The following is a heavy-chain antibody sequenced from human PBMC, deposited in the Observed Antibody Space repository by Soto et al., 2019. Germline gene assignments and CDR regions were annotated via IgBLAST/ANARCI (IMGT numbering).Heavy chain of an antibody. V-gene: IGHV3-30*18. CDR3: AKDECSYLYDSSASKVPDF. Sequence: QVQLVQSGGGVVQPGRSLRLSCAASGFTFSDYGMHWVRQAPGKGLEWVAFISHAGTTKYCADSVKGRFTISRDNSKNTLDLQMSSLGTEDTAVYYCAKDECSYLYDSSASKVPDFWGQGNLVTVS. D-gene: IGHD3-22*01. J-gene: IGHJ4*02. CDR1: GFTFSDYG. CDR2: ISHAGTTK.